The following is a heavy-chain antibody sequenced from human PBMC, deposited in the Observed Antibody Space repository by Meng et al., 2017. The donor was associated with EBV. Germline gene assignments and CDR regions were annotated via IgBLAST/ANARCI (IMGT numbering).Heavy chain of an antibody. J-gene: IGHJ4*02. D-gene: IGHD2-8*01. CDR1: GFTLRSYR. CDR2: ISSNSIDI. V-gene: IGHV3-21*01. CDR3: ARDRTSNRFDY. Sequence: EVLLERSGGGLVKPGESLRLSFAASGFTLRSYRMNWVRLAPGKGLEWVSSISSNSIDIYYADLVKGRFTISRDNAKNSLFLQMNSLRAEDTAVYYCARDRTSNRFDYWGQGTLVTVSS.